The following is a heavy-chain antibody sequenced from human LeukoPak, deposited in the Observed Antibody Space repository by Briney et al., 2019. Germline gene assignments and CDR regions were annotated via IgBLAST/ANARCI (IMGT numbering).Heavy chain of an antibody. CDR3: ASGYSYDLFDY. D-gene: IGHD5-18*01. CDR2: INYSGST. Sequence: SETLSLTCTVSGGSISSSSYYWGWIRQPPGKGLEWMGSINYSGSTYHNPSLKSRVTISVDTSKNQFSLKLSSVTAADTAVFYCASGYSYDLFDYWGQGTLVTVSP. J-gene: IGHJ4*02. V-gene: IGHV4-39*07. CDR1: GGSISSSSYY.